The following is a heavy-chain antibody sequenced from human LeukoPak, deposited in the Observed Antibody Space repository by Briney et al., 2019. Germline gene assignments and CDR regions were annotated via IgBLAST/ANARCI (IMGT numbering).Heavy chain of an antibody. CDR1: GFTFSSYA. V-gene: IGHV3-23*01. D-gene: IGHD4-17*01. J-gene: IGHJ3*02. Sequence: VGSLRLSCAASGFTFSSYAMSWVRQAPGKGLEWVPAISGSGGSTYYADSVKGRFTISRDNSKNTLYLQMNSLRAEDTAVYYCAKDRDGDYARDAFDIWGQGTMVTVSS. CDR3: AKDRDGDYARDAFDI. CDR2: ISGSGGST.